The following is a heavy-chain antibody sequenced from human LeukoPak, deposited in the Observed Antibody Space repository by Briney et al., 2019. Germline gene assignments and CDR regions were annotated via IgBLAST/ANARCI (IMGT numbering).Heavy chain of an antibody. CDR1: GFTFSSHG. CDR2: IRYDGNKD. D-gene: IGHD4-23*01. CDR3: TTDTDGGNSY. V-gene: IGHV3-30*02. J-gene: IGHJ4*02. Sequence: GGSLRLSCAASGFTFSSHGMYWVRQAPDKGLEWVTFIRYDGNKDYYAESVKGRFTISRDNSKNTLFLQMNSLRTEDTGVYYCTTDTDGGNSYWGQGTLVTVSS.